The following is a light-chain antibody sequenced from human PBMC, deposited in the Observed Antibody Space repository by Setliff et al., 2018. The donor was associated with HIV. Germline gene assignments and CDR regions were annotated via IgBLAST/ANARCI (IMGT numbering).Light chain of an antibody. CDR1: SSDVGAYNS. CDR3: TAYTSSSTDV. Sequence: QSVLTQPASVSGSPGQSITISCPGTSSDVGAYNSVSWYQQHPGKAPKLTIYDVSDRPSGVSNRFSGSKSGNTASLTISGLQAEDEADYYCTAYTSSSTDVFGTGTKGTV. CDR2: DVS. V-gene: IGLV2-14*03. J-gene: IGLJ1*01.